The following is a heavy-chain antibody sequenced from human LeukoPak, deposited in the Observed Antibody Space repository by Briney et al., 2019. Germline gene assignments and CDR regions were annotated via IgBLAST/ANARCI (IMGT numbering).Heavy chain of an antibody. CDR2: INHSGST. D-gene: IGHD2-8*01. CDR1: GGSFSGYY. CDR3: AREARGVLY. J-gene: IGHJ4*02. Sequence: TSETLSLTCAVYGGSFSGYYWSWIRQPPGKGLEWIGEINHSGSTNYNPSLKSRVTISVDTSKNQFSLKLSSVTAADTAVYYCAREARGVLYWGQGTLVTVSS. V-gene: IGHV4-34*01.